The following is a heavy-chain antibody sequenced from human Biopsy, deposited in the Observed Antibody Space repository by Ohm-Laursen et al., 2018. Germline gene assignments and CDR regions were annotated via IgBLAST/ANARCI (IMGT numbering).Heavy chain of an antibody. J-gene: IGHJ6*02. V-gene: IGHV4-34*01. CDR1: GDSSSGYF. D-gene: IGHD5-12*01. CDR3: ARGSGYFKLDV. CDR2: INQSGST. Sequence: GTLSLTCAVNGDSSSGYFWNWIRQPPGKGLEWIGEINQSGSTKYNPSLKRRATLSADSSNSQFSVSLTSVTAADTAIYYCARGSGYFKLDVWGQGTTVTVSS.